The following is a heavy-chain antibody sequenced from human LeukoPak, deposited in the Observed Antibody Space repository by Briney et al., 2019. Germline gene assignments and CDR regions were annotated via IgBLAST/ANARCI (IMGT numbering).Heavy chain of an antibody. V-gene: IGHV1-18*01. D-gene: IGHD3-22*01. Sequence: ASVKVSCKASGYTFTSYGISWVRQAPGQGLEWMGWISAYNGNTNYAQKLQGRVTMTTDTSTSTAYMELRSLRSDDTAVYYCARHPMYYDGSGSFDYWGQGTLVTVSS. CDR2: ISAYNGNT. J-gene: IGHJ4*02. CDR1: GYTFTSYG. CDR3: ARHPMYYDGSGSFDY.